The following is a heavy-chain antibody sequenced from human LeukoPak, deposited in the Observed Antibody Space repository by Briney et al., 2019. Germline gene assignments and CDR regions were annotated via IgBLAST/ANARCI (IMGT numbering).Heavy chain of an antibody. V-gene: IGHV1-46*01. CDR1: GYTFTNYY. J-gene: IGHJ4*02. Sequence: APVKVSCKASGYTFTNYYMHWVRQAPGQGLEWMGIINPSGGSTSYAQKFQGRVTMTRDTSTSTVYMELSSLRSEDTAVYYCATITLTPETRPDYWGQGTLVTVSS. D-gene: IGHD1-14*01. CDR2: INPSGGST. CDR3: ATITLTPETRPDY.